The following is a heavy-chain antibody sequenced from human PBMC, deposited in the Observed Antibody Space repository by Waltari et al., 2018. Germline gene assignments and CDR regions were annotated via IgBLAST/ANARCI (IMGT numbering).Heavy chain of an antibody. CDR1: GGSISSGGYS. V-gene: IGHV4-30-2*01. J-gene: IGHJ3*02. CDR2: IYHSGST. Sequence: QLQLQESGSGLVKPSQTLSLTCAVSGGSISSGGYSWSWIRQPPGKGLEWIGYIYHSGSTYYNPSLKSRVTISVDRSKNQFSLKLSSVTAADTAVYYCASYKAYDYGDYNGAFDIWGQGTMVTVSS. D-gene: IGHD4-17*01. CDR3: ASYKAYDYGDYNGAFDI.